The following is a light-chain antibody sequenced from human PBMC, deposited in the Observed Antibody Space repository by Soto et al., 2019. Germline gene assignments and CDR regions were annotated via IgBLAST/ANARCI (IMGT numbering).Light chain of an antibody. CDR3: SPYAGSNIL. CDR1: SSDVGGYNY. CDR2: EVN. J-gene: IGLJ1*01. V-gene: IGLV2-8*01. Sequence: QSVLAQPPSASGSPGQSVTISCTGTSSDVGGYNYVSWYQQHPGKAPKLMIYEVNKRPSGVPDRFSASKSGNTASLTVSGPQAEDEADYYCSPYAGSNILFGTGTKVTV.